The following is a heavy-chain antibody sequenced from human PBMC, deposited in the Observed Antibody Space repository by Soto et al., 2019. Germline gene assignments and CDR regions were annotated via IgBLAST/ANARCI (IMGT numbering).Heavy chain of an antibody. Sequence: QVQLQQWGAGLLKPSETLSLTCAVYGGSFSGYYWSWIRQPPGKGLEWIGEINHSGSTNYNPSLKSRVTISVDTSKNQFSLKLSSVTAADTAVYYCARGRMGYFQHWGQGTLVTVSS. CDR2: INHSGST. CDR1: GGSFSGYY. J-gene: IGHJ1*01. CDR3: ARGRMGYFQH. D-gene: IGHD2-8*01. V-gene: IGHV4-34*01.